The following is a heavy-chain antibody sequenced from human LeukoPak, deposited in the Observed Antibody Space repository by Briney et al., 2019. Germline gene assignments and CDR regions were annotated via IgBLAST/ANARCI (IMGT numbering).Heavy chain of an antibody. CDR3: AREAGIVAARIDY. CDR2: IYYSGST. D-gene: IGHD5-12*01. J-gene: IGHJ4*02. Sequence: SETLSLTCTVSGGSISSYYWSWIRQPPGKGLEWIGYIYYSGSTNYNPSLKSRVTISVDTSKNQFSLKLSSVTAADTAVYYCAREAGIVAARIDYWGQGTLVTVSS. V-gene: IGHV4-59*12. CDR1: GGSISSYY.